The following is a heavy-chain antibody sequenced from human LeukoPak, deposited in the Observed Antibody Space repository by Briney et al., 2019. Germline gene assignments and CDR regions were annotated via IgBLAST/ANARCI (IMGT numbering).Heavy chain of an antibody. Sequence: PSETLSLTCAVSGYSVSSGLFWGWIRQPPGKGLEWIGEINHSGSTNYNPSLKSRVTISVDTSKNQFSLKLNSVTAADTAVYYCARGCPGGYSSSWYYYFDYWGQGTLVTVSS. CDR3: ARGCPGGYSSSWYYYFDY. CDR2: INHSGST. V-gene: IGHV4-34*01. D-gene: IGHD6-13*01. J-gene: IGHJ4*02. CDR1: GYSVSSGLF.